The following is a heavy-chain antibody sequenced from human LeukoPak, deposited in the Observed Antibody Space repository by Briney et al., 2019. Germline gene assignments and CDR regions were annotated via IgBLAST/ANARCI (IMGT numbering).Heavy chain of an antibody. CDR3: ARDIWNGGRWCDP. J-gene: IGHJ5*02. D-gene: IGHD1-1*01. CDR1: GGSLSNSY. Sequence: SETLSLTCTVSGGSLSNSYWSWIRQPAGEGLEWIGRVYTRGNTDYNPSLKSRVTMSIDTSKNQFSLKLSSVTAADAAVYYCARDIWNGGRWCDPWGQGTLVIVSS. V-gene: IGHV4-4*07. CDR2: VYTRGNT.